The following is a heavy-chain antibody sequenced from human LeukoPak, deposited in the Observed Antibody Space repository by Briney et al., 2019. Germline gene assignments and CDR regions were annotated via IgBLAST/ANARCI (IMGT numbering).Heavy chain of an antibody. Sequence: SETLPLTCTVSGGSVYTSDYYWGWVRQPHGKGPEWIGDIFYTGKTNYNPSLKSRVSISIDTSKNQFSLKLTSVTAADTAVYYCARVFDSWGQGTLVTVSS. CDR2: IFYTGKT. CDR3: ARVFDS. CDR1: GGSVYTSDYY. V-gene: IGHV4-39*07. J-gene: IGHJ4*02.